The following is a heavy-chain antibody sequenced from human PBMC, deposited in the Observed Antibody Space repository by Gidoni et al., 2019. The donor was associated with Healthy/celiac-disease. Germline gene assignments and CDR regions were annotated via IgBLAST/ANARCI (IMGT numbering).Heavy chain of an antibody. J-gene: IGHJ3*02. CDR3: AIFSGSWIQLGDDAFDI. CDR2: ISYGGSNK. CDR1: GFTFSSYG. D-gene: IGHD5-18*01. Sequence: QVQLVESGGGVVQPGRSLRLSCAASGFTFSSYGMHWVRQAPGKGLEWVAVISYGGSNKYYADSVKGRFTISRDNSKNTLYLQMNSLRAEDTAVYYCAIFSGSWIQLGDDAFDIWGQGTMVTVSS. V-gene: IGHV3-30*03.